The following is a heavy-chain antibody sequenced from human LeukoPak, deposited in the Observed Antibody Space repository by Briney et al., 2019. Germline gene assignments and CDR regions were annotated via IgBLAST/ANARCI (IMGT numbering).Heavy chain of an antibody. J-gene: IGHJ3*02. Sequence: GASVTVSCKASGYTFTGNFLHWVRQAPGQGLEWMGWINPNSGATNYAQKFQGRVTMTRDTSISTAYMELSRLRSDDTAVYYCARSPSNSGDAFENWGQGTMVTVSS. CDR1: GYTFTGNF. D-gene: IGHD1-26*01. CDR2: INPNSGAT. V-gene: IGHV1-2*02. CDR3: ARSPSNSGDAFEN.